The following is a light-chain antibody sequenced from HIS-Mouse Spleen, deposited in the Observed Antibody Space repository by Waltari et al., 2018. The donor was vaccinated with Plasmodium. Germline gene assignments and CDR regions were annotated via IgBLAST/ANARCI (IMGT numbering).Light chain of an antibody. J-gene: IGKJ4*01. CDR3: QQYYSYPLT. Sequence: RMTQSPSSFSASKGERVTLTCRASQGISSYLAWYQQKPGKAPKLLIYAASTLQSGVPSRFGGSGSGTDFTLTISCLQSEDFATYYCQQYYSYPLTFGGGTKVEIK. CDR2: AAS. CDR1: QGISSY. V-gene: IGKV1-8*01.